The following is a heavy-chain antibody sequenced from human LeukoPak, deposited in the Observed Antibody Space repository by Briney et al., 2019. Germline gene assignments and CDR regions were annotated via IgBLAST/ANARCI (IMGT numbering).Heavy chain of an antibody. V-gene: IGHV1-2*02. CDR3: ARGCSSTSCYTEDAFDI. CDR2: INPNSGGT. D-gene: IGHD2-2*02. Sequence: ASVKVSCKASGYTFTGYYMHWVRQAPGQGLEWMGWINPNSGGTNYAQKFQGRVTMTRDTSISTAYMELSRLRSDDTAVYYCARGCSSTSCYTEDAFDIWGQETMVTVSS. CDR1: GYTFTGYY. J-gene: IGHJ3*02.